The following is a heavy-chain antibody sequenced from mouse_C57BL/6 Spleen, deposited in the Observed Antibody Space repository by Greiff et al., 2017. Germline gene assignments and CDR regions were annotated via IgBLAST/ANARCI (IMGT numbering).Heavy chain of an antibody. CDR2: ISSGSSTI. D-gene: IGHD1-1*01. V-gene: IGHV5-17*01. J-gene: IGHJ4*01. CDR3: AREGLRDYAMDY. CDR1: GFTFSDYG. Sequence: EVQVVESGGGLVKPGGSLKLSCAASGFTFSDYGMHWVRQAPEKGLEWVAYISSGSSTIYYADTVKGRFPISRDNAKNTLFLQMTSLRSEDTAMYYCAREGLRDYAMDYWGQGTSVTVSS.